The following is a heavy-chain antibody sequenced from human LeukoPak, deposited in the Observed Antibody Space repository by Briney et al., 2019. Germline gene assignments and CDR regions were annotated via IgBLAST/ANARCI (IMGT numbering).Heavy chain of an antibody. CDR3: AKDRGLAVAGIYFDY. Sequence: GGSLRLSCAASGFTFDDYTMHWVRQAPGKGLEWVSLISWDGGSTYYADSVKGRFTISRDNSKNTLYLQMNSLRAEDTAVYYCAKDRGLAVAGIYFDYWGQGTLVTVSS. CDR2: ISWDGGST. V-gene: IGHV3-43*01. CDR1: GFTFDDYT. J-gene: IGHJ4*02. D-gene: IGHD6-19*01.